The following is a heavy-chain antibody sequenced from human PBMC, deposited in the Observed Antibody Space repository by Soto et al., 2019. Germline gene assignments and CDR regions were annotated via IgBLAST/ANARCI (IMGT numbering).Heavy chain of an antibody. CDR1: GYTFTSYD. CDR2: MNPNSGNT. CDR3: ARDRPHYRVYYYYGMDV. Sequence: ASVKVSCKASGYTFTSYDINWVRQATGQGLEWMGWMNPNSGNTGYAQKFQGRVTITRNTSMSTAYMELSSLRSEDTAVYYCARDRPHYRVYYYYGMDVWGQGTTVTVSS. D-gene: IGHD6-6*01. V-gene: IGHV1-8*01. J-gene: IGHJ6*02.